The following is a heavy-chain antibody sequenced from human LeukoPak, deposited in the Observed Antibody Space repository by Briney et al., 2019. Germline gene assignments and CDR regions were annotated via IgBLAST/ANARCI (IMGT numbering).Heavy chain of an antibody. CDR2: IYYSGST. D-gene: IGHD2-15*01. CDR1: GGSISSYY. V-gene: IGHV4-59*01. CDR3: AREGRYCSGGSCYTDLDY. J-gene: IGHJ4*02. Sequence: PSETLSLTCTVSGGSISSYYWSWIRQTPGKGLEWIGDIYYSGSTNYNPSLKSRVTISVDTSKNQFSLKLSSVTAADTAVYYCAREGRYCSGGSCYTDLDYWGQGTLVTVSS.